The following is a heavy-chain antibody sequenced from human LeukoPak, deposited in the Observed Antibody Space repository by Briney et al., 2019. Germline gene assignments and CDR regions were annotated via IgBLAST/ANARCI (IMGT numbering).Heavy chain of an antibody. J-gene: IGHJ4*02. D-gene: IGHD3-22*01. CDR1: GFTFSNYA. Sequence: PGGSLRLSCAASGFTFSNYAMAWVRQAPGEGLEWVSGISGNGDKIYYADSVKGRFTISRDNSKNTLYLQMNSLRGEDTAIYFCAKRDYYDSSGYAPPFEYWGQGTLVTVSP. CDR2: ISGNGDKI. CDR3: AKRDYYDSSGYAPPFEY. V-gene: IGHV3-23*01.